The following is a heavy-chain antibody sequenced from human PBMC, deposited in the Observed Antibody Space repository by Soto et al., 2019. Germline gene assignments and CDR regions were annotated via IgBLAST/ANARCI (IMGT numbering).Heavy chain of an antibody. Sequence: QVQLVQSGAEVKKPGSSVKVSCKASGGTFSSYAISWVRQAPGQGLEWMGGIIPIFGTANYAQKFQVRVTTTAYESTSTAYMELSSLRSEDTAVYYCASSLVAATDDHYYYYYGMDVWGQGTTVTVSS. CDR2: IIPIFGTA. CDR3: ASSLVAATDDHYYYYYGMDV. CDR1: GGTFSSYA. J-gene: IGHJ6*02. V-gene: IGHV1-69*01. D-gene: IGHD2-15*01.